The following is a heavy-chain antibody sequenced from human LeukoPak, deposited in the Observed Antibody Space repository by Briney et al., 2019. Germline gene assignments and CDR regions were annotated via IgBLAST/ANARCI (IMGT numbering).Heavy chain of an antibody. Sequence: GRSLSLSCALSGFTFNLYGMHGVRGAPGGGLEGVRDISYWGNNKYYADSAKGRFTISRDNSKNTLYLQMNSLRAEDTAVYYCAKDRILDYDFWSGNFDYWGQGTLVAVSS. J-gene: IGHJ4*02. CDR1: GFTFNLYG. V-gene: IGHV3-30*18. D-gene: IGHD3-3*01. CDR2: ISYWGNNK. CDR3: AKDRILDYDFWSGNFDY.